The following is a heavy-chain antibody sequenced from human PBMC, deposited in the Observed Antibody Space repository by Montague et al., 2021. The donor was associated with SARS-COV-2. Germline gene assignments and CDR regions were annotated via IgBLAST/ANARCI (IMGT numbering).Heavy chain of an antibody. CDR3: AGDHLTMLFMVYYYGMDV. V-gene: IGHV4-4*07. CDR1: GGSISSYY. Sequence: SETLSLTCTVSGGSISSYYWSWIRQPAGKGLEWIGRIYPSGSTKYNPSLKSRVTMSVDTSKNQFSLKLSSVTAADTAVYYCAGDHLTMLFMVYYYGMDVWGQGTTVTVSS. J-gene: IGHJ6*02. CDR2: IYPSGST. D-gene: IGHD4/OR15-4a*01.